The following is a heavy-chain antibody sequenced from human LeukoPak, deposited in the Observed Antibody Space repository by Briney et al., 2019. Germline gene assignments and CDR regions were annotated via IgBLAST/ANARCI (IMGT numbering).Heavy chain of an antibody. CDR1: GFTFSSYA. CDR3: AKSVAPYSSGGSCFDAFDI. Sequence: GGTLRLSCAASGFTFSSYAMNWVRQAPGKGLEWASAISHSGASTYYADSVKGRFTISRDNSKNTLYLQMNSLRAEDTAVYYCAKSVAPYSSGGSCFDAFDIWGQGTMVTVSS. J-gene: IGHJ3*02. V-gene: IGHV3-23*01. CDR2: ISHSGAST. D-gene: IGHD2-15*01.